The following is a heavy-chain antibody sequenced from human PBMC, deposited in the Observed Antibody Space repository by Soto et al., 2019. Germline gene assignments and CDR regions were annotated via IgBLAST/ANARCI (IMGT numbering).Heavy chain of an antibody. V-gene: IGHV1-69*13. J-gene: IGHJ6*02. Sequence: ASVKVSCKASGGTFSSYAISWVRQAPGQGLEWMGGIIPIFGTANYAQKFQGRVTITADESTSTAYMELSSLRSEDTAVYYCAGGNYYGSSYYYYYGMDVWGQGTTVTV. D-gene: IGHD3-10*01. CDR3: AGGNYYGSSYYYYYGMDV. CDR2: IIPIFGTA. CDR1: GGTFSSYA.